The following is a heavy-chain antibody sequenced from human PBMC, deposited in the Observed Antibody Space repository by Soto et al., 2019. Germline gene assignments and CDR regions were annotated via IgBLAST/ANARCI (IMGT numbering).Heavy chain of an antibody. CDR3: ARGRPYDSKNYFDY. Sequence: QVQLVQSGAEVKKPGSSVKVSCKASGGTFSSYAISWVRQAPGQGLEWMGGVIPIFGTANYGQKFQGRVTITADKSTSAAYMELSSLRSEATAVYYCARGRPYDSKNYFDYWGQGTLVTVSS. CDR2: VIPIFGTA. CDR1: GGTFSSYA. D-gene: IGHD3-22*01. V-gene: IGHV1-69*06. J-gene: IGHJ4*02.